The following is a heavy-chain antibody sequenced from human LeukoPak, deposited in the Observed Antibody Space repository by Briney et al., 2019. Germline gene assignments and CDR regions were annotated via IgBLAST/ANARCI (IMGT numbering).Heavy chain of an antibody. V-gene: IGHV3-7*01. D-gene: IGHD4-23*01. Sequence: GGSLRLSCAASGFTFSSYGMSWVRQAPGMGLEWVANIKQDGSEKRYVDSVSGRFTISRDNAKNSLYLQMNSLRAEDTTVYYCARVANYGGNYPDYWGQGTLVTVSS. CDR2: IKQDGSEK. CDR1: GFTFSSYG. J-gene: IGHJ4*02. CDR3: ARVANYGGNYPDY.